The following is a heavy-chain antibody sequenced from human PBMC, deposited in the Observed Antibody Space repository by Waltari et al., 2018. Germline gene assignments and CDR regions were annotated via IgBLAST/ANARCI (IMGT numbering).Heavy chain of an antibody. Sequence: QVQLVQSGAEVKKPGSSVKVSCKASGGTFSSYAISWVRQAPGQGLEWMGGIIPILGKENFARKSQGRGTITADKSTSTAYMELSSLRSEDTAGYYGAREEGSYGSGSYYEGWGQGTLVTVSS. V-gene: IGHV1-69*14. J-gene: IGHJ4*02. CDR2: IIPILGKE. D-gene: IGHD3-10*01. CDR3: AREEGSYGSGSYYEG. CDR1: GGTFSSYA.